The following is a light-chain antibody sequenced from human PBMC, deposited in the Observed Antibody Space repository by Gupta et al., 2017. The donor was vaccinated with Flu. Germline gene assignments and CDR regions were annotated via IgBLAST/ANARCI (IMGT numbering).Light chain of an antibody. V-gene: IGLV2-18*03. CDR3: SSYASSSTDV. J-gene: IGLJ1*01. CDR1: SSDVGTYNR. Sequence: QSSLTQPPSVSGSPAQSGTFSCPGTSSDVGTYNRVSWYQQHPGKAPKLMIYDVSKRPSGVPDRFSGSKSGNTASLTTSGLQGEDEADYYCSSYASSSTDVFGTGTKVTVL. CDR2: DVS.